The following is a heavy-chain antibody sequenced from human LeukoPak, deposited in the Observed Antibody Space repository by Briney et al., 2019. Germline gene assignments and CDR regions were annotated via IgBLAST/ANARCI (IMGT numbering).Heavy chain of an antibody. V-gene: IGHV3-74*02. CDR2: INSDGSSTSDGSGT. CDR3: ARGRDYINYAMTDY. Sequence: GGSLRLSCAASGFTFSSYWMHWVRQPPGKGLVWVSRINSDGSSTSDGSGTSYADSVKGRFTISRDNAKNTLYLQMNSLRAEDTAVYYCARGRDYINYAMTDYWGQGTLVTVSS. CDR1: GFTFSSYW. J-gene: IGHJ4*02. D-gene: IGHD4-11*01.